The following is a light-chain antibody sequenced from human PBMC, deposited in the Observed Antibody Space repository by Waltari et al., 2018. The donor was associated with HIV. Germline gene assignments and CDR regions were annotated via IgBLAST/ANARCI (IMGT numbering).Light chain of an antibody. J-gene: IGLJ2*01. V-gene: IGLV2-11*01. Sequence: QSALTQPRSVSGSPGQSVTISCSGTSSDVGNSNYVSWYQQYPGKAPKVMIYDVTNRPSGVPDRFSGSRSGNTASRTISGLQAGDEADYYCCSYTGTHVIFGGGTKLTVL. CDR3: CSYTGTHVI. CDR2: DVT. CDR1: SSDVGNSNY.